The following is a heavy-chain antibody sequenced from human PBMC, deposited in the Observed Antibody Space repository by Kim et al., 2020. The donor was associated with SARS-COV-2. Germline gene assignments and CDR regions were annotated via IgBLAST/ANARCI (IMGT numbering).Heavy chain of an antibody. D-gene: IGHD2-2*01. J-gene: IGHJ4*02. V-gene: IGHV3-11*01. CDR3: ASSHWSSTSCYERHRFDS. Sequence: KGRFTISRDTAKHSRYLQMSSLRAEDTAVYYCASSHWSSTSCYERHRFDSWGQGTLVTVSS.